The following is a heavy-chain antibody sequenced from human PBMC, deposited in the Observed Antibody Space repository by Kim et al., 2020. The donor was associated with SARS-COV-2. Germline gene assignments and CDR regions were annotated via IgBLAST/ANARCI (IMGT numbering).Heavy chain of an antibody. J-gene: IGHJ6*02. Sequence: GGSLRLSCAASGFTFDDYAMHWVRQAPGKGLEWVSLISGDGGSTYYADSVKGRFTISRDNSKNSLYLQMNSLRTEDTALYYCAKDVDFWSGQFTHYGMDVWGQGTTVTVSS. CDR2: ISGDGGST. CDR1: GFTFDDYA. D-gene: IGHD3-3*01. CDR3: AKDVDFWSGQFTHYGMDV. V-gene: IGHV3-43*02.